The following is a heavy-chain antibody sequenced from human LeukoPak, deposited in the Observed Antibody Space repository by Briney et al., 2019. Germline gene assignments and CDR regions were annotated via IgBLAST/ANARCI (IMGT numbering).Heavy chain of an antibody. D-gene: IGHD6-19*01. V-gene: IGHV3-11*01. CDR2: ISSSGSTI. Sequence: GGSLRLSCAASGFTFSDYYMSWIRQAPGKGLEWVSYISSSGSTIYYADSVKGRFTISRDNSKNTLYLQMNSLRAEDTAVYYCAKVGPGYSSGWYEIVAYFDLWGRGTLVTVSS. J-gene: IGHJ2*01. CDR1: GFTFSDYY. CDR3: AKVGPGYSSGWYEIVAYFDL.